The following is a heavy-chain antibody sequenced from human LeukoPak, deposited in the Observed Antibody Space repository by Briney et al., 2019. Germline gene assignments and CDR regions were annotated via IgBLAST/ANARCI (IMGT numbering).Heavy chain of an antibody. J-gene: IGHJ6*03. D-gene: IGHD5-18*01. Sequence: ASVKVSCKASGYTFTKYCMHWVRQAPGQGLEWMAIINPSGGSTTYAQKFQGRVTMTRDTSTSTAYMELRSLRSDDTAVYYCARVRGSYGRAGYYYMDVWGKGTTVTVSS. V-gene: IGHV1-46*01. CDR2: INPSGGST. CDR3: ARVRGSYGRAGYYYMDV. CDR1: GYTFTKYC.